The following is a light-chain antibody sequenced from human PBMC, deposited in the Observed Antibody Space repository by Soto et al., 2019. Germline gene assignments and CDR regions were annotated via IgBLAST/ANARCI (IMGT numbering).Light chain of an antibody. J-gene: IGLJ2*01. V-gene: IGLV2-8*01. CDR1: SSDVGGYNY. CDR2: EVN. Sequence: QSALTQPPSASGSPGQSVTFSCTGTSSDVGGYNYVSWYQQHPGKAPKLMIYEVNKRPSGVPDRFSGSKSGNTASLTVSGLQAEDEADYYCCSYALSYNLVFGGGTKLTVL. CDR3: CSYALSYNLV.